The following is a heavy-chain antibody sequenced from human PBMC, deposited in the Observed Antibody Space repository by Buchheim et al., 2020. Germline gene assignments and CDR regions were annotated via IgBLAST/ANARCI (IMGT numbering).Heavy chain of an antibody. CDR3: ARGAEQLALDY. V-gene: IGHV4-59*01. CDR2: IYYPGSI. D-gene: IGHD6-6*01. CDR1: GGSISTYY. J-gene: IGHJ4*02. Sequence: QVQLQESGPGLVKPSETLSLTCTVSGGSISTYYWSWIRQFPGKGLEWIGFIYYPGSINYNPPLKSRITISVDTSRNQISLKLSSVTAADTAVYYCARGAEQLALDYWGQGIL.